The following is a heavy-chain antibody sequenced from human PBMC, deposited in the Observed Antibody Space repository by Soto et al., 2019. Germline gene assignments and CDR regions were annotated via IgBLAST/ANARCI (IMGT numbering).Heavy chain of an antibody. V-gene: IGHV3-30*18. CDR1: GFTFSSYG. D-gene: IGHD6-13*01. CDR3: AKDLNGSSWTLYYYYYGMDV. Sequence: PGGSLRLSCAASGFTFSSYGMHWVRQAPGKGLEWVAVISYDGSNKYYADSVKGRFTISRDNSKNTLYLQMNSLRAEDTAVYYCAKDLNGSSWTLYYYYYGMDVWGQGTTVTV. CDR2: ISYDGSNK. J-gene: IGHJ6*02.